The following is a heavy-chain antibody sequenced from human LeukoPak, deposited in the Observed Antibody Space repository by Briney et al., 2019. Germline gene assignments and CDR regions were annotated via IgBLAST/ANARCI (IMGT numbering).Heavy chain of an antibody. CDR1: GGSISSSSYY. CDR3: ASRSSYYYDSSGYYYPFDY. Sequence: SETLSLTCTVSGGSISSSSYYWGWIRQPPGKGLEWIGSIYYSGSTYYNPSLKSRVTISVDTSKNQFSLKLSSVTAADTAVYYCASRSSYYYDSSGYYYPFDYWGQGTLVTVSS. CDR2: IYYSGST. J-gene: IGHJ4*02. D-gene: IGHD3-22*01. V-gene: IGHV4-39*01.